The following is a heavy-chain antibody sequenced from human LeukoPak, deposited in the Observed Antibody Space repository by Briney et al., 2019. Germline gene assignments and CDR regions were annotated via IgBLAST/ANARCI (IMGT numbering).Heavy chain of an antibody. Sequence: GASVKVSCKASGGTFSSYAISWVRQAPGQGLEWMGRIIPIFGIANYAQKSQGRVTITADKSTSTAYMELSSLRSEDTAVYYCARVRDPYYDSSGYLVYWGQGTLVTVSS. CDR1: GGTFSSYA. V-gene: IGHV1-69*04. D-gene: IGHD3-22*01. CDR3: ARVRDPYYDSSGYLVY. J-gene: IGHJ4*02. CDR2: IIPIFGIA.